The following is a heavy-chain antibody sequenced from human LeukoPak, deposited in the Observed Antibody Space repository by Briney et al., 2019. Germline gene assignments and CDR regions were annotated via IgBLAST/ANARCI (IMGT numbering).Heavy chain of an antibody. CDR2: IDYDSSHI. CDR1: GFTFSNSA. D-gene: IGHD4-23*01. J-gene: IGHJ3*02. V-gene: IGHV3-21*01. CDR3: VTDYGGSSGAFDI. Sequence: GGSLRLSCAASGFTFSNSAMNWVRQVPGKGLEWVSSIDYDSSHIYYAASVRGRFTISRDNAKNSLYLQMNSLRAEDTAVYYCVTDYGGSSGAFDIWGQGTMVTVSS.